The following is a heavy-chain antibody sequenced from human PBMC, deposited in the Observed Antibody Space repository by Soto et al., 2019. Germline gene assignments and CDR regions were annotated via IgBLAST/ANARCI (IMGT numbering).Heavy chain of an antibody. J-gene: IGHJ6*02. D-gene: IGHD5-18*01. CDR3: ARGGQHTAMPHYYYYYGMDV. CDR1: GGTFSSYA. V-gene: IGHV1-69*10. CDR2: IIPILGTA. Sequence: SVKVSCKASGGTFSSYAISWVRQAPGQGLEWMGGIIPILGTANYAQKFQGRVTITADKSTSTAYMELSSLRSEDTAVYYCARGGQHTAMPHYYYYYGMDVWGQGTTVTVSS.